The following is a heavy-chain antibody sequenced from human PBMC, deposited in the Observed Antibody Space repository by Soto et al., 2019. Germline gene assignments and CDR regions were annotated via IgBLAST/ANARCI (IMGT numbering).Heavy chain of an antibody. V-gene: IGHV3-48*04. CDR1: GFSFGEDD. D-gene: IGHD3-22*01. CDR3: ARSTNYYRQVVAVDY. J-gene: IGHJ4*02. CDR2: ISSRTDTK. Sequence: GGSLRLSCVVSGFSFGEDDMNWVRKGPGQGLERVSYISSRTDTKYYADAVRGRFSISRDHASNSVFLQMTSLRPEDTAMYYCARSTNYYRQVVAVDYRVQGVQVTVSS.